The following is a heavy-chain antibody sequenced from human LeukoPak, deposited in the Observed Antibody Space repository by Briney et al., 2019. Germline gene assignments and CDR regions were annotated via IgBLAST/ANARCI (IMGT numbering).Heavy chain of an antibody. J-gene: IGHJ4*02. CDR2: IWYDGSNK. CDR3: AKDSSGWYAIDY. CDR1: GFTFSSYG. Sequence: GGSLRLSCAASGFTFSSYGMHWVRQAPGKGLEWVAVIWYDGSNKYYADSVKGRFTISRDNSKNTLYLQMNSLRAEDMAVYYCAKDSSGWYAIDYWGQGTLVTVSS. D-gene: IGHD6-19*01. V-gene: IGHV3-33*06.